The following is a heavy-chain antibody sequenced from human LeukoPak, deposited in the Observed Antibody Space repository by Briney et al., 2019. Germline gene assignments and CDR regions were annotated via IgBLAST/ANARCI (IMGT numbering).Heavy chain of an antibody. Sequence: SETLSLTCAVSGGSISSSNWWSWVRQPPGKGLEWIGRIFHTGTTDYKTSLKGRVTISVDTSKNQFSLKLSSVTAADTAVYYCASWFDYYGSGSYYTYSYYFDYWGQGTLVTVSS. CDR1: GGSISSSNW. CDR2: IFHTGTT. V-gene: IGHV4-4*02. J-gene: IGHJ4*02. D-gene: IGHD3-10*01. CDR3: ASWFDYYGSGSYYTYSYYFDY.